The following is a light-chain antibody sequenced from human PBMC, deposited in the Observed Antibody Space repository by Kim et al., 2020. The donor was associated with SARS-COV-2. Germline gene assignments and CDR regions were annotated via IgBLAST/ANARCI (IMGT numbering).Light chain of an antibody. CDR3: QQHNSYPVT. J-gene: IGKJ4*01. CDR1: QSISSW. V-gene: IGKV1-5*03. CDR2: KAS. Sequence: ASVGDRVTITCRASQSISSWLAWYQQKPGKAPKLLIYKASSLESGVPSRFGGSESGTEFTLTISSLQPDDFATYYCQQHNSYPVTFGGGTKVDIK.